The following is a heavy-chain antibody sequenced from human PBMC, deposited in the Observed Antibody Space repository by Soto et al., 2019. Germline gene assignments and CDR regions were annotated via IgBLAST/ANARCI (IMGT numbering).Heavy chain of an antibody. J-gene: IGHJ4*02. Sequence: QVQLVESGGGVVQPGRSLRLSCAASGFIFSSYVMHWVRQAPGKGLEWVAVISYEGSHTYYADSVKGRFTITRDNSKNTLYLQMNSLRPEDTAVYYCAKEVHCGGGSCSWSEGFDYWGQGTLLTVSS. CDR1: GFIFSSYV. CDR2: ISYEGSHT. V-gene: IGHV3-30*18. CDR3: AKEVHCGGGSCSWSEGFDY. D-gene: IGHD2-15*01.